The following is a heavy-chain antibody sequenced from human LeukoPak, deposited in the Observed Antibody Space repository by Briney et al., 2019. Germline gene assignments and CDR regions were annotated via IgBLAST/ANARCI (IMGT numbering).Heavy chain of an antibody. Sequence: PSQTLSLNCTVSCCSISRCVLYWNSIRPHPGNGLEWVGHFYYSGRTYYNPSLKSRVTISVDTSKNQFSLKLSSVTAADTAVYYCARFFRHYGDHFDYWGQGTLVTVSS. J-gene: IGHJ4*02. CDR2: FYYSGRT. D-gene: IGHD3-10*01. CDR3: ARFFRHYGDHFDY. V-gene: IGHV4-31*03. CDR1: CCSISRCVLY.